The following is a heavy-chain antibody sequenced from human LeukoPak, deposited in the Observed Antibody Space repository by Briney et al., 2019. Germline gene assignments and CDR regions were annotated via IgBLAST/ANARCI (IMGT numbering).Heavy chain of an antibody. Sequence: ASVKVSCKASGGTFSSYTISWVRQAPGQGLEWMGRIIPILGIANYAQKFQGRVTITADKSTSTAYMELSSLRSEDTAVYYCARDSALGAYSSSWCAFDIWGQGTMVTVSS. J-gene: IGHJ3*02. V-gene: IGHV1-69*04. CDR1: GGTFSSYT. D-gene: IGHD6-13*01. CDR3: ARDSALGAYSSSWCAFDI. CDR2: IIPILGIA.